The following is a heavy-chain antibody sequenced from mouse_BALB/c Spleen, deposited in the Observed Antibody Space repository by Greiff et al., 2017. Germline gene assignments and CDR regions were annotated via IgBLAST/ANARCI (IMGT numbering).Heavy chain of an antibody. V-gene: IGHV1-54*01. CDR3: ARSGTMITTSRFDY. J-gene: IGHJ2*01. CDR1: GYAFTNYL. CDR2: INPGSGGT. D-gene: IGHD2-4*01. Sequence: VKLQQSGAELVRPGTSVKVSCKASGYAFTNYLIEWVKQRPGQGLEWIGVINPGSGGTNYNEKFKGKATLTADKSSSTAYMQLSSLTSDDSAVYFCARSGTMITTSRFDYWGQGTTLTVSS.